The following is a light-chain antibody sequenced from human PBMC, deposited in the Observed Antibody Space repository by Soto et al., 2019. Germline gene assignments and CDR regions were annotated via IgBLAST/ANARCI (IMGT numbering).Light chain of an antibody. V-gene: IGKV3-15*01. Sequence: EKVMTQSPATLSVSPGERATLSCRASENVKTRLAWYQQKSDQAPRLLIYDAFTRATGIPARFSGSASGTEFTLTISSLQSEDSAVYYCQQYDDWPLTFGGGTKVEIK. CDR1: ENVKTR. CDR3: QQYDDWPLT. J-gene: IGKJ4*01. CDR2: DAF.